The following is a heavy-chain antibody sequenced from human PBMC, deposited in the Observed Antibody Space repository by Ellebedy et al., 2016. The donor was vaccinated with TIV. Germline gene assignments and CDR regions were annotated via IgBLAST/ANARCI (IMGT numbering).Heavy chain of an antibody. Sequence: GESLKISCAASGFTFSNAWVNWVRQAPGKGLEWVGRIKTTTGGGATDYAPPVKGRFAISRDDSKNTLYLQMNSLKIEDTAVYYCTTELCSSSCYPGNYWGQGTLVTVSS. CDR1: GFTFSNAW. D-gene: IGHD2-2*01. CDR3: TTELCSSSCYPGNY. V-gene: IGHV3-15*07. J-gene: IGHJ4*02. CDR2: IKTTTGGGAT.